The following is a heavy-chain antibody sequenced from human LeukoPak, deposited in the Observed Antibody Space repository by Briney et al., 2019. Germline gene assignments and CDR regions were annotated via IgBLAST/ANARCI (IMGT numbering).Heavy chain of an antibody. CDR1: GGTFSSYA. Sequence: ASVKVSCMASGGTFSSYAISWVRQAPGQGLEWMGRIIPIFGTANYAQKFQGRVTITTDESTSTAYMELSSLRSEDTAVYYCARDAYYDSSGYYLLFDYWGQGTLVTVSS. D-gene: IGHD3-22*01. J-gene: IGHJ4*02. CDR2: IIPIFGTA. V-gene: IGHV1-69*05. CDR3: ARDAYYDSSGYYLLFDY.